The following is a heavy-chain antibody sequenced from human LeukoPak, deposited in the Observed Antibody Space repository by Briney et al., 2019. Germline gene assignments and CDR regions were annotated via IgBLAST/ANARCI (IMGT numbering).Heavy chain of an antibody. CDR1: GFTFSSYA. Sequence: GGSLRLSCAASGFTFSSYAMSWVRQAPGKGLEWVSAISGSGGSTYYADSVKGRFTISRDNSKNTLYLQMNSLRAEDTAVYYCAISWGEERLRAMAPYYGMDVWGQGTTVTVSS. D-gene: IGHD5-18*01. V-gene: IGHV3-23*01. J-gene: IGHJ6*02. CDR3: AISWGEERLRAMAPYYGMDV. CDR2: ISGSGGST.